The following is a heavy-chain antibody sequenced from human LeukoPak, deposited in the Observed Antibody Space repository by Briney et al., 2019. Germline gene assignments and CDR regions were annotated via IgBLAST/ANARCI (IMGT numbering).Heavy chain of an antibody. CDR2: ISTNGGST. CDR3: VSTAQG. Sequence: SCKASGFTFTSSAVQRVRQAPGKGLEYVSAISTNGGSTYYADSVKGRFTISRDNSKNTLYLQMSSLSTEDTAVYYCVSTAQGWGQGILVTVSS. D-gene: IGHD4-17*01. J-gene: IGHJ4*02. V-gene: IGHV3-64D*06. CDR1: GFTFTSSA.